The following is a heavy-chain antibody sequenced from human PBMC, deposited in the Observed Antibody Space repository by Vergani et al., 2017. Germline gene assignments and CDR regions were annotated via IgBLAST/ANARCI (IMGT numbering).Heavy chain of an antibody. CDR1: GFTFSSYG. V-gene: IGHV3-33*08. Sequence: VQLLESGGGLVQPGGSLRLSCAASGFTFSSYGMHWVRQAPGKGLEWVAVIWYDGSNKYYADSVKGRFTISRDNSKNTLYLQMNSLRAEDTAVYYCARRLITFGGVISPWGQGTLVTVSS. CDR2: IWYDGSNK. CDR3: ARRLITFGGVISP. J-gene: IGHJ5*02. D-gene: IGHD3-16*02.